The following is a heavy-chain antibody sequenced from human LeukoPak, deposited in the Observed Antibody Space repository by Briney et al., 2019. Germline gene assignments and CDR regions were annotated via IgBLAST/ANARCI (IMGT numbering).Heavy chain of an antibody. CDR3: ASSGYCSSTSCSNLHNWFDP. CDR2: FDPEDGET. V-gene: IGHV1-24*01. CDR1: GYSLTELS. J-gene: IGHJ5*02. D-gene: IGHD2-2*01. Sequence: ASVKVSCKVSGYSLTELSTHCVRQAPGRGLEWMGGFDPEDGETIYAQKFQGRVTMTEDTSTDTAYMELSSLRSEDTAVYYCASSGYCSSTSCSNLHNWFDPWGQGTLVTVSS.